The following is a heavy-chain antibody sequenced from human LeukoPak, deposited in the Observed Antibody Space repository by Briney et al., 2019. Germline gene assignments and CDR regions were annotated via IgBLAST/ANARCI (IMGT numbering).Heavy chain of an antibody. CDR3: AKHLSGTAMAHYFDF. Sequence: PSETLSLTCSVSGDSISSARNYWGWIRQSPGKGLEWLASVYSSGSTHSNPSLTSRVSISIDMSKNQFSLKLYSVTASDAAIYYCAKHLSGTAMAHYFDFWGQGTLVTVSS. D-gene: IGHD5-18*01. V-gene: IGHV4-39*01. CDR2: VYSSGST. CDR1: GDSISSARNY. J-gene: IGHJ4*02.